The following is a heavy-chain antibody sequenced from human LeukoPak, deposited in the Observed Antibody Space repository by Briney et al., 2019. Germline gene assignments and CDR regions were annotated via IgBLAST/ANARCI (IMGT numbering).Heavy chain of an antibody. CDR1: GYTFTRNG. J-gene: IGHJ4*02. V-gene: IGHV1-18*01. Sequence: GASLKVSCKPSGYTFTRNGISWMRQAPGQGLEWMGWISANSGNTSYAQKFQGRVTMTADTSTSTAYMELRSLRSDDTAVYYCARDVNYAFDYWGQGTLVTVSS. CDR2: ISANSGNT. CDR3: ARDVNYAFDY. D-gene: IGHD3-16*01.